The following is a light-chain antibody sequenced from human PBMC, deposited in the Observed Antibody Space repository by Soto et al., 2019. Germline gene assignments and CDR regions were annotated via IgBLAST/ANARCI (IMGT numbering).Light chain of an antibody. CDR1: SSNVGGNP. CDR2: TNT. Sequence: QSVLTQPPSASGTPGQRVTISCSGSSSNVGGNPVNWYQHVPTTAPKLLIYTNTQRPSGVPDRFSGSKSGTSASLAISGLQSEDEADYYCASWDDSLNAPVFGTGTQVTLL. J-gene: IGLJ1*01. V-gene: IGLV1-44*01. CDR3: ASWDDSLNAPV.